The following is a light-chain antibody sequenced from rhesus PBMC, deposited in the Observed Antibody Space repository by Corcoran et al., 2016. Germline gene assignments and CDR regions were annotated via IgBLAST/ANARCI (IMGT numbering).Light chain of an antibody. Sequence: QSALTQPTSVSKSLGQSVTISCTGTSSDIGGYNDVSWYQQHPGTAPRLLIYDVSKRPSGVSDRFSGSKSGNMASLTIAGLQAEDAAYYCCCSYRTGSTYIFGSGTRLTVL. V-gene: IGLV2S9*01. CDR1: SSDIGGYND. J-gene: IGLJ1*01. CDR2: DVS. CDR3: CSYRTGSTYI.